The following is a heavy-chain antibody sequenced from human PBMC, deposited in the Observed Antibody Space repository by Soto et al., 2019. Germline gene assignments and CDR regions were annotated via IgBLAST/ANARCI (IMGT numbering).Heavy chain of an antibody. Sequence: QVQVVESGGGVVQPGRSLRLSCTASGFTFSGHAMQWVCQPPGKGREWVAKIWDDGGNKYYADSVKGRFTSARDNSKNTLYVQIDSLRVEDTAVYYCARDGQSLAPYALDVWGQGTSVTVSS. CDR3: ARDGQSLAPYALDV. CDR1: GFTFSGHA. V-gene: IGHV3-33*01. D-gene: IGHD6-19*01. CDR2: IWDDGGNK. J-gene: IGHJ6*02.